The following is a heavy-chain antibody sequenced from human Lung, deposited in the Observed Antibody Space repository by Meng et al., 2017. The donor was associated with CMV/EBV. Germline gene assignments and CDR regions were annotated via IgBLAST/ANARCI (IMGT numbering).Heavy chain of an antibody. CDR3: ARGNGWRFDY. V-gene: IGHV7-4-1*01. CDR2: ININTGNP. Sequence: GQVVQSGLELKKPGDSVKVSCQAAGYTFTSSSMNWVRHAPGQGLEWMGWININTGNPTYAQGFTGRFVFSLDTSVSTAYLQIDSLKADDTAVYYCARGNGWRFDYWGQGTLVTVSS. D-gene: IGHD6-19*01. CDR1: GYTFTSSS. J-gene: IGHJ4*02.